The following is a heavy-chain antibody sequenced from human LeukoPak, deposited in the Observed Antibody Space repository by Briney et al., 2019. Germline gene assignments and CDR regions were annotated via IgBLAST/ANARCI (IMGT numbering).Heavy chain of an antibody. V-gene: IGHV4-39*01. CDR3: ARRRYYDGSGYLE. J-gene: IGHJ1*01. D-gene: IGHD3-22*01. CDR2: IYYSGRT. Sequence: SETLSLTCSVSGDSISRSDSYWDWIRQPPGKGLEWIGTIYYSGRTYYSPSLKSRVTMSVDPSNNQFSLNLRSVTAADTALYYCARRRYYDGSGYLEWGQGTLLSVSS. CDR1: GDSISRSDSY.